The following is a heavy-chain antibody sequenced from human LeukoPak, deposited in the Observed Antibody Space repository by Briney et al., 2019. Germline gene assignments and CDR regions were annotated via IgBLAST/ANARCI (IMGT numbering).Heavy chain of an antibody. J-gene: IGHJ4*02. CDR2: IIPNSGGT. D-gene: IGHD6-13*01. V-gene: IGHV1-2*04. CDR3: ARDRELYSSSSPDDY. CDR1: GGTFSSYA. Sequence: ASVKVSCKASGGTFSSYAISWVRQAPGQGLEWMGRIIPNSGGTNYAQKFQGWVTMTRDTSISTAYMELSRLRSDDTAVYYCARDRELYSSSSPDDYWGQGTLVTVSS.